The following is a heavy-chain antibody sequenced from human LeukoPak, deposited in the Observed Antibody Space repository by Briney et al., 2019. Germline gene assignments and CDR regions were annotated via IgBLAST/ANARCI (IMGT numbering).Heavy chain of an antibody. Sequence: SETLSLTCTVSGGSISSYYWSWIRQPPGKGLEWIGYIYYSGSTNYNPSLKSRVTISVDTSKNQFSLKLSSVTAADTAVYYCARALGYSNPYDYWGQGTLVTVSS. V-gene: IGHV4-59*01. D-gene: IGHD4-11*01. CDR1: GGSISSYY. CDR2: IYYSGST. CDR3: ARALGYSNPYDY. J-gene: IGHJ4*02.